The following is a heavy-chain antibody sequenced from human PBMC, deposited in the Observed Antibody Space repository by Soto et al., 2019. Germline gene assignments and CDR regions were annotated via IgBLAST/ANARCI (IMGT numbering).Heavy chain of an antibody. CDR2: ISGSGDST. CDR3: AKERSSGWSFDY. D-gene: IGHD6-19*01. J-gene: IGHJ4*02. V-gene: IGHV3-23*01. Sequence: EVQLLESGGGLVQPGGSLRLSCAASGFTFSTYAMNWVRQAPGKGLEWVSGISGSGDSTYYADSVKGRFTVSRDNSKNTLYLQMTSLRAEDTAVFYCAKERSSGWSFDYWGQGPLVTVSS. CDR1: GFTFSTYA.